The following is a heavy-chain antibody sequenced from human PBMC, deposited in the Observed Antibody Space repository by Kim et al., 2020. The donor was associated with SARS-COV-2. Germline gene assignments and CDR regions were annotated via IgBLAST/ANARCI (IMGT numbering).Heavy chain of an antibody. D-gene: IGHD3-22*01. CDR3: AKFGDYYDSSGYWDLDY. CDR1: GFTFSSYA. J-gene: IGHJ4*02. Sequence: GGSLRLSCAASGFTFSSYAMSWVRQAPGKGLEWVSAISGSGGSTYYADSVKGRFTISRDNSKNTLYLQMNSLRAEDTAVYYCAKFGDYYDSSGYWDLDYWGQGTLVTVSS. CDR2: ISGSGGST. V-gene: IGHV3-23*01.